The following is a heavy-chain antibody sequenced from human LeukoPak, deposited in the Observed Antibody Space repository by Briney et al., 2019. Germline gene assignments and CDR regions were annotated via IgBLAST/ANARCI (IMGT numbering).Heavy chain of an antibody. D-gene: IGHD6-13*01. Sequence: SETLSLTCTVSGGSISSYYWSWIRQPAGKGLEWIGRIYTSGSTNYNPPLQSRVTISVDTSKNQFSLKLSSVAAADAAVYYCGRDEQQLVARGMDVWGQGTTVTVSS. CDR2: IYTSGST. CDR3: GRDEQQLVARGMDV. V-gene: IGHV4-4*07. CDR1: GGSISSYY. J-gene: IGHJ6*01.